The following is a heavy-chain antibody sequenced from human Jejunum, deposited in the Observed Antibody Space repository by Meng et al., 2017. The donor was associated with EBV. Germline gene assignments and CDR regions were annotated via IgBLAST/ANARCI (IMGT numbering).Heavy chain of an antibody. J-gene: IGHJ4*02. CDR2: IYWDDSR. CDR3: AHKGSGSYPLDY. V-gene: IGHV2-5*02. CDR1: GFPLSTNVVG. D-gene: IGHD1-26*01. Sequence: QIPFKRSGPTLWKPPKTLTLPCTFSGFPLSTNVVGVGWLRKPPGKALEWLAIIYWDDSRLYSPSLNSRLTITKDTSKSQVVLTMTDMDPVDTATYYCAHKGSGSYPLDYWGQGTLVTVSS.